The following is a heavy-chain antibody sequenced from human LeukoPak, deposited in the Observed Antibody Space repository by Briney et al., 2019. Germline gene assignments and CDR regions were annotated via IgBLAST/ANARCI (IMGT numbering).Heavy chain of an antibody. J-gene: IGHJ6*02. CDR3: AKGGSAPTFLGYYYGMDV. CDR1: GFTFSSYA. Sequence: GGSLRLSCAASGFTFSSYAMSWVRQAPGKGLEWVSAISGSGGSTYYADSVKGRFTISSDNSKNTLYLQMNSLRAEDTAVYYCAKGGSAPTFLGYYYGMDVWGQGTTVTVSS. V-gene: IGHV3-23*01. CDR2: ISGSGGST. D-gene: IGHD7-27*01.